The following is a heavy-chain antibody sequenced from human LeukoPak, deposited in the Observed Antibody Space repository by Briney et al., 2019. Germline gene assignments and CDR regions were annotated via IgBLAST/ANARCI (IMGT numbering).Heavy chain of an antibody. CDR3: AREGSCSSTSCYRDDAFDI. CDR2: ISSSSSYI. Sequence: GGSLRLSCAASGFTFSSYSMNWVRQAPGKGLEWVSSISSSSSYIYHADSVKGRFTISRVNAKNSLYLQMNSLRAEDTAVYYCAREGSCSSTSCYRDDAFDIWGQGAMVTVSS. J-gene: IGHJ3*02. D-gene: IGHD2-2*02. V-gene: IGHV3-21*01. CDR1: GFTFSSYS.